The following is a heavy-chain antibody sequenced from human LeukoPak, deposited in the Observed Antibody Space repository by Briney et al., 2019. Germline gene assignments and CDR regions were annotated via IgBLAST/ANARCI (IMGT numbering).Heavy chain of an antibody. CDR3: ARRGYCSGGTCYCFDY. J-gene: IGHJ4*02. CDR2: IYYSGST. CDR1: GGSISSYY. V-gene: IGHV4-59*08. Sequence: PSETLSLTCTVSGGSISSYYWSWIRQPPGKGLEWTGHIYYSGSTNYNPSLKSRVTISVDTSKNQFSLKLSSVTAADTAVYYCARRGYCSGGTCYCFDYWGQGTLVTVSS. D-gene: IGHD2-15*01.